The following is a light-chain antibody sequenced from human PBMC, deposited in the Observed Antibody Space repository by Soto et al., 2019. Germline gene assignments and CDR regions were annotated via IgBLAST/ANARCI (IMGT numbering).Light chain of an antibody. J-gene: IGKJ1*01. CDR3: QQFNIWPRT. V-gene: IGKV3-15*01. CDR2: HSS. CDR1: LSRGSS. Sequence: IVMTQSPATLSVSPGERATLSCRASLSRGSSVAWYQQKPGQAPRLLFYHSSTRATGIPARFSGSGSGTEVTLTVCLLQYEDFAVYYCQQFNIWPRTFGQGTKVEIK.